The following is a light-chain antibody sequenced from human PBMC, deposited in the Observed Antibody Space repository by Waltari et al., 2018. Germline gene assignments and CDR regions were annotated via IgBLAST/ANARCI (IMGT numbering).Light chain of an antibody. V-gene: IGKV3-11*01. J-gene: IGKJ1*01. CDR2: AAS. Sequence: EVVLTQSPATLSLSPGERATLSCRASQTIYNYLAWYQQKPGQAPRLLIYAASNRATGIPDRFSGSGSGTDFTLIISRLEPEDFVVYYCQHRNNWPWTFGQGSKVEIK. CDR1: QTIYNY. CDR3: QHRNNWPWT.